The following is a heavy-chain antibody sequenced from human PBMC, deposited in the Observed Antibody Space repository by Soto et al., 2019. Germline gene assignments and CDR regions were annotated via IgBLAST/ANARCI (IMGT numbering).Heavy chain of an antibody. CDR1: GFTFSSYA. CDR2: ISYDGSNK. V-gene: IGHV3-30-3*01. D-gene: IGHD3-22*01. CDR3: ARDSTYYYDSSGYY. Sequence: PGGSLRLSCAASGFTFSSYAMHWVRQAPGKGLEWVAVISYDGSNKYYADSVKGRFTISRDNSKNTLYLQMNGLRAEDTAVHYCARDSTYYYDSSGYYWGQGTLVTVSS. J-gene: IGHJ4*02.